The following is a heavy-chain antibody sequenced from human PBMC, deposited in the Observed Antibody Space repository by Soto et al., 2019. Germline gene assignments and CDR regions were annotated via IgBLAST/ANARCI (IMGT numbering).Heavy chain of an antibody. CDR2: IYYSGST. CDR3: ARDLYCSSTSCYGLDY. D-gene: IGHD2-2*01. Sequence: PSETLSLTCTVSGGSISSGGYYWSWIRQQPGKGQEWIGYIYYSGSTYYNPSLKRRVTMSVDTSKNQFSLKLSSVTAADTAVYYCARDLYCSSTSCYGLDYWGQGTLVTVSS. J-gene: IGHJ4*02. V-gene: IGHV4-31*03. CDR1: GGSISSGGYY.